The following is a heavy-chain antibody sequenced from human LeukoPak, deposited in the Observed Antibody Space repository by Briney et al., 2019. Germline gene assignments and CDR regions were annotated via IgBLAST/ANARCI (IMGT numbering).Heavy chain of an antibody. CDR3: ARGDIVVLPAGMPHNWFDP. D-gene: IGHD2-2*01. Sequence: GASVKVSCKASGYSFTGYYIHWVRQAPGQGLEWMGWINPNSGGTNYAQKFQGRVTMTRDTSISTAYMELSRLRSDDTAVYYCARGDIVVLPAGMPHNWFDPWGQGTLVTVSS. V-gene: IGHV1-2*02. CDR1: GYSFTGYY. CDR2: INPNSGGT. J-gene: IGHJ5*02.